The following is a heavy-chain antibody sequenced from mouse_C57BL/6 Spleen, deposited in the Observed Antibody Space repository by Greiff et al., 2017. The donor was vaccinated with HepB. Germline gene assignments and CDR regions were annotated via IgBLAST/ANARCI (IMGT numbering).Heavy chain of an antibody. J-gene: IGHJ3*01. Sequence: EVKLVESGAELVRPGASVKLSCTASGFNIKDDYMHWVKQRPEQGLEWIGWIDPENGDTESASKFQGKATITADTSSNTDYLQLSSLPSEDTAVYYCTTWNYYRNYLLAYWGTVTLVTVSA. CDR2: IDPENGDT. D-gene: IGHD2-1*01. CDR3: TTWNYYRNYLLAY. V-gene: IGHV14-4*01. CDR1: GFNIKDDY.